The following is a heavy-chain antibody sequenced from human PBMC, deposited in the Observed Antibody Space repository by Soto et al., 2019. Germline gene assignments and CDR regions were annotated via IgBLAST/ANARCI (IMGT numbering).Heavy chain of an antibody. D-gene: IGHD2-15*01. Sequence: QMQLVQSGPEVKKPGTSVKVSCKASGFTFTSSAVQWVRQARGQRLEWIGWIVVGSGNTNYAQKFQERVTITRDMSTSTAYMELSSLRSEDTAVYYCAAPSLIYYYGMDVGGQGTRVTVSS. J-gene: IGHJ6*02. CDR1: GFTFTSSA. CDR3: AAPSLIYYYGMDV. CDR2: IVVGSGNT. V-gene: IGHV1-58*01.